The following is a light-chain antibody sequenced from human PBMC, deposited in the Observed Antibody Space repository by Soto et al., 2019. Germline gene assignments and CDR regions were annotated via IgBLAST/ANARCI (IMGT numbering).Light chain of an antibody. CDR1: QSISNW. CDR3: QQYNSYWT. Sequence: DIQMTQSPSTLSASVGDRVTITCRASQSISNWLAWYQQKPGKAPKLPIYKASSLQSGVPSRFSGSGSGTEFTLTISSLQPDDFATYYCQQYNSYWTFGQGTKVDIK. CDR2: KAS. J-gene: IGKJ1*01. V-gene: IGKV1-5*03.